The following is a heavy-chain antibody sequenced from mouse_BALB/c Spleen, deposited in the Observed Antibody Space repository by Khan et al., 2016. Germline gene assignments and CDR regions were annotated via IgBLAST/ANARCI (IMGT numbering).Heavy chain of an antibody. CDR1: GYSFPNYG. CDR2: IDTNTGEP. Sequence: QIQLVQSGPELKKPGETVKISCKASGYSFPNYGMNWVKQAPGKGLKWMGWIDTNTGEPTYAEEFKGRFAFSLETSALTAYLQINNLKNDDTATYFCARWGYDYAWFAYWGQGTLVTVSA. V-gene: IGHV9-3*02. J-gene: IGHJ3*01. D-gene: IGHD2-4*01. CDR3: ARWGYDYAWFAY.